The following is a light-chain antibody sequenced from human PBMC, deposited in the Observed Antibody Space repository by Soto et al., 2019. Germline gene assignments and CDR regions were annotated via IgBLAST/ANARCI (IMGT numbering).Light chain of an antibody. CDR2: GAS. J-gene: IGKJ5*01. CDR3: QQSSRTPIT. Sequence: EIVLTQSPGTLSLSPGERATLSCRASQSVSNNYLAWYQQKPGQAPRLLIYGASNRATGIPDRFSGSGSGTDFTLANNSLQPEDFATYYCQQSSRTPITFGQGTRLEI. CDR1: QSVSNNY. V-gene: IGKV3-20*01.